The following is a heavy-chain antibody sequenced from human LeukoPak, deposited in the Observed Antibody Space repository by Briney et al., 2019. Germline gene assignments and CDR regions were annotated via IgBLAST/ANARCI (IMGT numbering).Heavy chain of an antibody. D-gene: IGHD2-15*01. Sequence: SETLSLTCAVYGGFFSGYYWSWIRQPPGKGLEWIGEINHSGSTNYNPSLKSRVTISVDTSKNQFSLKLTSVTAADTAVYYCARAAYCSGGSCQYYMDVWGKGTTVTVSS. V-gene: IGHV4-34*01. CDR1: GGFFSGYY. J-gene: IGHJ6*03. CDR3: ARAAYCSGGSCQYYMDV. CDR2: INHSGST.